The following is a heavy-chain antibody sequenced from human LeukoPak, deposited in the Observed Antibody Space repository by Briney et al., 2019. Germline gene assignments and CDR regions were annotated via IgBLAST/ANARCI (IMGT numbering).Heavy chain of an antibody. V-gene: IGHV1-18*01. CDR3: ARDRLLWFGESNNWFDP. J-gene: IGHJ5*02. CDR1: GYTFTSYG. D-gene: IGHD3-10*01. Sequence: ASVEVSCKASGYTFTSYGISWVRQAPGQGLEWMGWISAYNGNTNYAQKLQGRVTMTTDTSTSTAYMELRSLRSDDTAVYYCARDRLLWFGESNNWFDPWGQGTLVTVSS. CDR2: ISAYNGNT.